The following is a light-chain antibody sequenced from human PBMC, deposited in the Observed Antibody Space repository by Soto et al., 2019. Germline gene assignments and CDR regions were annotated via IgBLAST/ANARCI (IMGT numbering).Light chain of an antibody. V-gene: IGLV2-14*01. CDR1: SSDVGGYNY. CDR3: SSYTCSSTLHV. Sequence: QSVLTQPASVSGSPGQSITISCTGTSSDVGGYNYVSWYQLHPGKAPKLMIYDVSNRPSGVSNRFSGSKSGNTASLTISGLQAEDEADYYCSSYTCSSTLHVFGTGTKVTVL. CDR2: DVS. J-gene: IGLJ1*01.